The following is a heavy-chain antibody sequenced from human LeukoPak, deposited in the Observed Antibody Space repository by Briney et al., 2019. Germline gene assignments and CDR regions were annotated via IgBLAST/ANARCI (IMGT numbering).Heavy chain of an antibody. CDR2: ISGSGGST. CDR3: AKSVVLMVYATYYFDY. Sequence: PGGSLRLSCAVSGFTFSSYAMSWVRQAPGKGLEWVSAISGSGGSTYYADSVKGRFTISRDNSKNTLYLQMNSLRAEDTAVYYCAKSVVLMVYATYYFDYWGQGTLVTVSS. D-gene: IGHD2-8*01. V-gene: IGHV3-23*01. J-gene: IGHJ4*02. CDR1: GFTFSSYA.